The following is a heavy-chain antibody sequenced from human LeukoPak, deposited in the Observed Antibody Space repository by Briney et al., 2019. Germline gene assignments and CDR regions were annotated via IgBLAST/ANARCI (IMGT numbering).Heavy chain of an antibody. CDR1: GFTFSSYG. CDR2: IWYDGSNK. CDR3: ATKYSSSWYWDGAFDI. Sequence: GGSLRLSCAASGFTFSSYGMHWVRQAPGKGLEWVAVIWYDGSNKYYADSVKGRFTISRDNSKNTLYLQMNSLRAEDTAVYYCATKYSSSWYWDGAFDIWGQGTMVTVSS. J-gene: IGHJ3*02. D-gene: IGHD6-13*01. V-gene: IGHV3-33*01.